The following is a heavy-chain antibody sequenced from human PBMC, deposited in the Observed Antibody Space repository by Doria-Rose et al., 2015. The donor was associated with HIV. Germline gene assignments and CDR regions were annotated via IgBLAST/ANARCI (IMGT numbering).Heavy chain of an antibody. Sequence: RQAPGQGLEWMGWINPHSGGTNYGQKFQGWVTMTRDTSITTAYMELSRLKSDDTAAYYCARGGFSGKISNLDYWGQGTLVTVSS. D-gene: IGHD1-26*01. J-gene: IGHJ4*02. V-gene: IGHV1-2*04. CDR3: ARGGFSGKISNLDY. CDR2: INPHSGGT.